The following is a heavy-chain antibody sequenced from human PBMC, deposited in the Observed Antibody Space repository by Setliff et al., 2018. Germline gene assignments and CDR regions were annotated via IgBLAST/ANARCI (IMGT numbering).Heavy chain of an antibody. D-gene: IGHD2-21*02. Sequence: SETLSLTCTVSGYSISSGYIWGWIRQPPGKGLEWVGNIGHTGSINYNPSLKSRLTISRDTSENQVSLKLNSVTATDTAVYYCARDLGHGGDSDYWGQGSLVTVSS. CDR3: ARDLGHGGDSDY. CDR2: IGHTGSI. CDR1: GYSISSGYI. V-gene: IGHV4-38-2*02. J-gene: IGHJ4*02.